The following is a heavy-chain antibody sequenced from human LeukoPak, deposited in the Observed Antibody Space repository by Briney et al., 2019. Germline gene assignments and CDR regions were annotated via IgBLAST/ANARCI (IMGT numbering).Heavy chain of an antibody. CDR3: ARHVDGRTHNWFDP. Sequence: PSETLSLTCSVSGGSMSSDYWSWIRQPPGKGLEWIRYIYFSGSTNHNPSLKSRVTKSVDTSKNHFALKLSSVTAADTAVYYCARHVDGRTHNWFDPWGQGTLVTVSS. CDR1: GGSMSSDY. V-gene: IGHV4-59*01. J-gene: IGHJ5*02. D-gene: IGHD2-21*01. CDR2: IYFSGST.